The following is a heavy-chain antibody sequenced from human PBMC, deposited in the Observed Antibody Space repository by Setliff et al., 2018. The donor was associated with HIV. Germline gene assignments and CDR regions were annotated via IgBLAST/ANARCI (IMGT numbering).Heavy chain of an antibody. V-gene: IGHV3-23*01. CDR3: ARDLRGTQSSDY. Sequence: PGGSLRLSCAASGFTFNNAWMTWVRQAPGKGLEWVSFISSSAGSTYYSDSVRGRFTISRDNSKNMLYLRMNSLRADDTAVYYCARDLRGTQSSDYWGQGTLVTVSS. J-gene: IGHJ4*02. CDR2: ISSSAGST. CDR1: GFTFNNAW. D-gene: IGHD1-1*01.